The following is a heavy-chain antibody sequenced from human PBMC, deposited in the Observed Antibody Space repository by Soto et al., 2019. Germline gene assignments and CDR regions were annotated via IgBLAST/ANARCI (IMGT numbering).Heavy chain of an antibody. J-gene: IGHJ6*02. D-gene: IGHD1-26*01. Sequence: SETLSLTCTVSGGSVSSGSYYWSWIRQPPGKGLEWIGYIYYSGSTNYNPSLKSRVTISVDTSKNQFSLKLSSVTAADTAVYYCARGGSLPPSYYYFYGMDVWGQGTTVTVSS. V-gene: IGHV4-61*01. CDR1: GGSVSSGSYY. CDR3: ARGGSLPPSYYYFYGMDV. CDR2: IYYSGST.